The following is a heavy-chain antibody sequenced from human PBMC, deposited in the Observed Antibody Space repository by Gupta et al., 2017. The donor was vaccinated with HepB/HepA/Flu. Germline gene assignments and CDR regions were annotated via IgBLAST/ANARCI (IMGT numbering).Heavy chain of an antibody. J-gene: IGHJ6*03. CDR1: GHTFTGYY. V-gene: IGHV1-2*02. D-gene: IGHD3-10*01. CDR3: ARTRVGTDYYYMDV. CDR2: INPNSGGT. Sequence: QVQLVQSGAEVKTPGASVKVSCKASGHTFTGYYMHWVRQAPGQGLEWMGWINPNSGGTNYAQKFQGRVTMTRDTSISTAYMELSRLRSDDTAVYYCARTRVGTDYYYMDVWGKGTTVTVSS.